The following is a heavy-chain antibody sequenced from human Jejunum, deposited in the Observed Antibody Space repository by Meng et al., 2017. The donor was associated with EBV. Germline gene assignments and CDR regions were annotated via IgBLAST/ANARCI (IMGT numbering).Heavy chain of an antibody. Sequence: QVRLVQSGAEGKKPGASVKVSCKASGYTFTTHHINWVRQATGQGLEYMGWMSPDNGDTGYARNFQGRLTMTRDTSISTAYMELSSLTSDDTAVYYCARGDGYNLYWGQGTLVTVSS. CDR2: MSPDNGDT. CDR3: ARGDGYNLY. CDR1: GYTFTTHH. V-gene: IGHV1-8*01. D-gene: IGHD5-24*01. J-gene: IGHJ4*02.